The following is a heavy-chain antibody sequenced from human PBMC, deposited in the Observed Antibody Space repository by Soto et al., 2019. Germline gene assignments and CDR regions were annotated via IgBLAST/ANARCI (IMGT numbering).Heavy chain of an antibody. V-gene: IGHV4-4*08. CDR2: IYYGGST. Sequence: PSETLSLTCTVSGDSISTDYWSWIRQSPGKGLEWIGFIYYGGSTNYNPSLKSRVTISVDTPKNQFSLKLSSVTAADTAVYYCAKDSGPIHRRILGVYYYYYGMDVWGQGTTVTVSS. CDR1: GDSISTDY. J-gene: IGHJ6*02. D-gene: IGHD3-10*01. CDR3: AKDSGPIHRRILGVYYYYYGMDV.